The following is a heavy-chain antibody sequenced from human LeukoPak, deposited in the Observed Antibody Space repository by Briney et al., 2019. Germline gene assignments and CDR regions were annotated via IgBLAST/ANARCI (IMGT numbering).Heavy chain of an antibody. CDR2: INPNSGGT. V-gene: IGHV1-2*02. CDR3: ARDSGLTRSPLYFDY. Sequence: ASVKVSCKASGYTFTGYYMHWVRQAPGQGLEWMGWINPNSGGTNYAQKFQGRVTTTRDTSISTAYMELSRLRSDDTAVYYCARDSGLTRSPLYFDYWGQGTLVTVSS. CDR1: GYTFTGYY. D-gene: IGHD3-9*01. J-gene: IGHJ4*02.